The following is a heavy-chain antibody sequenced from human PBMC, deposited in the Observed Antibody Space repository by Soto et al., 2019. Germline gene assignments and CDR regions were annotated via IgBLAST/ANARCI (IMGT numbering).Heavy chain of an antibody. CDR3: AKEKSGSYFNY. CDR2: ISYDGSNK. V-gene: IGHV3-30*18. D-gene: IGHD1-26*01. J-gene: IGHJ4*02. Sequence: QVQLVESGGGVVQPGRSLRLSCAASGFTFSSYGMHWVRQAPGKGLEWVAVISYDGSNKYYADSVKGRFTISRDNSKNTLYLQMNSLRAEDTAEYYCAKEKSGSYFNYWGQGTLVTVSS. CDR1: GFTFSSYG.